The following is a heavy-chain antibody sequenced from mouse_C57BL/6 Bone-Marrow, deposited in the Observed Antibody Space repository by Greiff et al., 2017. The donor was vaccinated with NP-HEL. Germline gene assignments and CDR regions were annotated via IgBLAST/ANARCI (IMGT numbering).Heavy chain of an antibody. CDR3: ARQIPVDY. CDR1: GYTFTSYG. J-gene: IGHJ2*01. Sequence: QVQLQQSGAELARPGASVKLSCKASGYTFTSYGISWVKQRTGQGLEWIGEIYPRSGNTYYNEKFKGKATLTADKSSSTVYMELRSLTSEDSAVYFCARQIPVDYWGQGTTLTVSS. V-gene: IGHV1-81*01. CDR2: IYPRSGNT.